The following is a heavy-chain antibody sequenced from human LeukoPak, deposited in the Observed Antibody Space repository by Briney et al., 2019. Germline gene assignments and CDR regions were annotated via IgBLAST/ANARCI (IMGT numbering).Heavy chain of an antibody. CDR2: VNPNSGGT. CDR3: ARERFDGFDY. CDR1: GYTFTDDH. Sequence: ASLRVSCKTSGYTFTDDHLHWARQAPGQGLEWMGWVNPNSGGTKYAQKFEGRVTITRDTSISTAYMELRRLTSDDTAVYYCARERFDGFDYWGQGTLVTVSS. J-gene: IGHJ4*02. V-gene: IGHV1-2*02. D-gene: IGHD3-9*01.